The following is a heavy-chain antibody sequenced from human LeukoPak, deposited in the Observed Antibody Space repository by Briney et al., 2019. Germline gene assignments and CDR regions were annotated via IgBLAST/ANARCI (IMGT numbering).Heavy chain of an antibody. CDR3: ARGPRWPRTFDY. D-gene: IGHD5-12*01. CDR2: ISHSGIT. J-gene: IGHJ4*02. V-gene: IGHV4-34*01. CDR1: WSFSGYY. Sequence: SETLSLTCAGWSFSGYYWSWIRQPPGKGLEWIGEISHSGITNYNPSLKSRVTISVYTSKNQFSLKLRSVTAADTAVYYCARGPRWPRTFDYWGQGTLVTVSS.